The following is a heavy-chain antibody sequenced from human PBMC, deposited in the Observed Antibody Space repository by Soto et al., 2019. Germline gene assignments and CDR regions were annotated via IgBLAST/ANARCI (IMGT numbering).Heavy chain of an antibody. CDR2: IYWDDAK. D-gene: IGHD1-26*01. CDR1: GFSLSTSRVG. Sequence: QITLKESGPTLVKPTQTLTLTCAFSGFSLSTSRVGVGWIRQPPGKALEWLAVIYWDDAKTYRPSLKSRLPITKYPSKYQVALTMTSMDPVDTATYYCAHAYGGRSLYWGQGTLVTVSP. V-gene: IGHV2-5*02. CDR3: AHAYGGRSLY. J-gene: IGHJ4*02.